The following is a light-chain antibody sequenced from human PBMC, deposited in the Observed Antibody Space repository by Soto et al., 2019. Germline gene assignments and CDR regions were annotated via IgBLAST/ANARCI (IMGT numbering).Light chain of an antibody. V-gene: IGKV3-11*01. CDR3: QQRSTWLT. J-gene: IGKJ4*01. Sequence: ILLTQSPATLSLSPGERATLSCRASQSVSSYLAWYQQKPGQAPRLLIYDASNRATGIPARLSGSGSGTDFTLTISSLEPEDSAVYYCQQRSTWLTFGGGTKVDIK. CDR2: DAS. CDR1: QSVSSY.